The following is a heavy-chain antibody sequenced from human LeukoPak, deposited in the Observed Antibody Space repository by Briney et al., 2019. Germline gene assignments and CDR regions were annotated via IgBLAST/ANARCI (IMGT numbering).Heavy chain of an antibody. Sequence: SETLSLTCTVSGGSISSSGYYWGWIRQPPGKGLEWIASIYYSGSTYCNPSLKSRVTISVDTSKNQLSLRLSSLTAADTAVYYCARHEYSGSYYGLSWFDPWGQGTLVTVSS. D-gene: IGHD1-26*01. CDR2: IYYSGST. CDR1: GGSISSSGYY. V-gene: IGHV4-39*01. J-gene: IGHJ5*02. CDR3: ARHEYSGSYYGLSWFDP.